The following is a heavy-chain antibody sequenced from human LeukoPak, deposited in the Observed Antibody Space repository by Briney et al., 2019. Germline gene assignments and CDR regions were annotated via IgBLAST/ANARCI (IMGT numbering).Heavy chain of an antibody. D-gene: IGHD4-17*01. Sequence: SETLSLTCTVSGGSISSYYWSWIRQPPGKGLEWIGEINHSGSTNYNPSLKSRVTISVDTSKNQFSLKLSSVTAADTAVYYCARGPGDYGLDYWGQGTLVTVSS. V-gene: IGHV4-34*01. CDR3: ARGPGDYGLDY. CDR2: INHSGST. CDR1: GGSISSYY. J-gene: IGHJ4*02.